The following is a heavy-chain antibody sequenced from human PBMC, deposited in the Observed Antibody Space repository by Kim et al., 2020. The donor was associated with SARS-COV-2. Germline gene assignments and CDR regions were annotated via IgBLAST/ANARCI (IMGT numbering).Heavy chain of an antibody. V-gene: IGHV3-7*03. CDR2: IKQDGSEK. CDR1: GFTFSSYW. J-gene: IGHJ6*02. CDR3: ARAAKQWTKYYYYGMDV. Sequence: GGSLRLSCAASGFTFSSYWMSWVRQAPGKGLEWVANIKQDGSEKYYVDSVKGRFTISRDNAKNSLYLQMNSLRAEDTAVYYCARAAKQWTKYYYYGMDVWGQGTTVTVSS. D-gene: IGHD6-19*01.